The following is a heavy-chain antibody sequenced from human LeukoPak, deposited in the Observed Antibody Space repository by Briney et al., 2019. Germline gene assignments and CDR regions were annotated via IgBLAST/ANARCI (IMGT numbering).Heavy chain of an antibody. Sequence: PGGSLRLSCAASGFTFSTYSMNWVRQAPGKGLEWVSSIGSSNRYIYYEDSVKGRFTISRDNAKNSLYLQMNSLRAEDTAVYYCARDRLVSSPLSTDYWGQGALVTVSS. CDR3: ARDRLVSSPLSTDY. J-gene: IGHJ4*02. CDR1: GFTFSTYS. CDR2: IGSSNRYI. V-gene: IGHV3-21*01. D-gene: IGHD6-13*01.